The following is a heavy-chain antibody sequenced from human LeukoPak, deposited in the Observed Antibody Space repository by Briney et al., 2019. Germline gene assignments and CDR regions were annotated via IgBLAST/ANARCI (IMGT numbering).Heavy chain of an antibody. Sequence: SETLSLTCTVSGGSISSSGYYWGWIRQPPGKGPEWIGSIYYSGSTYYNPSLKSRVTISVDTSKNQFSLKLSSVTAADTAVYYCARLYYDSSGYYRTFDYWGQGTLVTASS. V-gene: IGHV4-39*07. D-gene: IGHD3-22*01. CDR2: IYYSGST. J-gene: IGHJ4*02. CDR1: GGSISSSGYY. CDR3: ARLYYDSSGYYRTFDY.